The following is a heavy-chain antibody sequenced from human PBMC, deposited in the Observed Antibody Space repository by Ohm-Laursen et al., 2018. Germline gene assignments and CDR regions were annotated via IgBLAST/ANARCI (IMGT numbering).Heavy chain of an antibody. CDR1: GFTFSSYA. V-gene: IGHV3-23*01. Sequence: GSLRLSCTASGFTFSSYAMSWVRQAPGKGLEWVSAISGSGGSTYYADSVKGRFTISRDNSKNTLYLQMNSLRAEDTAVYYCAKVGSLITLGDYFDYWGQGTLVTVSS. CDR2: ISGSGGST. J-gene: IGHJ4*02. CDR3: AKVGSLITLGDYFDY. D-gene: IGHD3-16*01.